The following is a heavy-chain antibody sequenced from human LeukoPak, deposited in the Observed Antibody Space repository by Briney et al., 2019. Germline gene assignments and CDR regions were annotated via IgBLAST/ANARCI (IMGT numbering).Heavy chain of an antibody. CDR3: AAFRQWLVILDY. D-gene: IGHD6-19*01. V-gene: IGHV4-39*01. CDR2: IFYSGTT. J-gene: IGHJ4*02. CDR1: GGSISSSNYY. Sequence: SETLSLTCTVSGGSISSSNYYWGWIRQPPGKGLEWIGMIFYSGTTYYNPSLKIRVTISVDTSKNQFSLKLRSVTAADTAVYYCAAFRQWLVILDYWGQGTLVTVSS.